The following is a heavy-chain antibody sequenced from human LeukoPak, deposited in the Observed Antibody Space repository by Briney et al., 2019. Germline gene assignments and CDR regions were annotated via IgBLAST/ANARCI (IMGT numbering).Heavy chain of an antibody. CDR2: ISGSGGST. D-gene: IGHD3-9*01. V-gene: IGHV3-23*01. CDR1: GFTFSSYA. Sequence: GGSLRLSCAATGFTFSSYAMSWVRQAPGKGLEWVSGISGSGGSTYYADSVKGRFTISRDNSKNTLYLQMNSLRAEDTAVYYCAKEGDFYDILTDYWGQGTLVTVSS. CDR3: AKEGDFYDILTDY. J-gene: IGHJ4*02.